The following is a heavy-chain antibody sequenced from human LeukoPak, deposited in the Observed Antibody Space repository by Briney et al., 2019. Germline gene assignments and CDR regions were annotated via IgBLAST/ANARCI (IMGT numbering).Heavy chain of an antibody. Sequence: GGSLRLSCSASGFTVSSNYMSWVRQAPGNGLEWVSVIYSVGSTYYADSVKGRFTISRDNSKNTLYLQMNSLRAEDTAVYYCARDVVLGGYCFDYWGQGTLVTVSS. V-gene: IGHV3-53*01. J-gene: IGHJ4*02. D-gene: IGHD3-16*01. CDR2: IYSVGST. CDR1: GFTVSSNY. CDR3: ARDVVLGGYCFDY.